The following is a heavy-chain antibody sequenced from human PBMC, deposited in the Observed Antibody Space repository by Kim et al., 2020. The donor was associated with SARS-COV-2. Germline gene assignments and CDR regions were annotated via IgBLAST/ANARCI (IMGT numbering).Heavy chain of an antibody. CDR3: TTDRGLRLRRAFDI. Sequence: AAPVKGRFTISRDDSKNTLYLQMNSLKTEDTAVYYCTTDRGLRLRRAFDIWGQGTMVTVSS. D-gene: IGHD5-12*01. J-gene: IGHJ3*02. V-gene: IGHV3-15*01.